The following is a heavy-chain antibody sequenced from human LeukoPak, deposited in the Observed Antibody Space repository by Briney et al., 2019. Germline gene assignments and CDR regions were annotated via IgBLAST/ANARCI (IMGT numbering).Heavy chain of an antibody. CDR2: INNDESST. CDR1: GFTFSSYW. J-gene: IGHJ3*02. V-gene: IGHV3-74*01. Sequence: GGTLRLSCAASGFTFSSYWMHWVRQAPGKGLVWVSGINNDESSTRYADSVKGRFTISRDNAKNTVYVQMNSLRDEDTAVYYCARGVAAAGSTAFDIWGQGTMVTVSS. D-gene: IGHD6-13*01. CDR3: ARGVAAAGSTAFDI.